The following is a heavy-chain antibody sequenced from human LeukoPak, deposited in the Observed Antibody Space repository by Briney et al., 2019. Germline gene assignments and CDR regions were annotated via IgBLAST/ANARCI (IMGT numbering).Heavy chain of an antibody. J-gene: IGHJ4*02. D-gene: IGHD4-11*01. Sequence: SGGSLRLSCAASGFTFDDYAMHWVRQAPGKGLEWVSGISWNSGSIGYADSVKGRFTISRDNAKNSLYLQMNSLRAEDTAVYYCAKGLTTLDYWGQGTLVTVSS. V-gene: IGHV3-9*01. CDR3: AKGLTTLDY. CDR2: ISWNSGSI. CDR1: GFTFDDYA.